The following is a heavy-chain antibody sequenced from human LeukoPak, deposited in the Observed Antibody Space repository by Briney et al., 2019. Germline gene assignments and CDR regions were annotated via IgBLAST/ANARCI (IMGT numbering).Heavy chain of an antibody. CDR1: GFTFSSYS. Sequence: GGSLRLSCAASGFTFSSYSMNWVRQAPGKGLEWVSSISSSSSYIYYADSVKGRFTISRDNAKNSLYLQMNSLRAEDTAVYYCARGRKLLWFGELLAYYGMDVWGQGTTVTVSS. J-gene: IGHJ6*02. D-gene: IGHD3-10*01. CDR3: ARGRKLLWFGELLAYYGMDV. V-gene: IGHV3-21*01. CDR2: ISSSSSYI.